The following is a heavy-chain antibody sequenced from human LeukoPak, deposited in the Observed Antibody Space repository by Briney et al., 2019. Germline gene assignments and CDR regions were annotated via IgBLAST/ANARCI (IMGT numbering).Heavy chain of an antibody. Sequence: GGSLRLSCAASGFTFSSYGMHWVRQAPGKGLEWVAFIRYDGSNKYYADSVKGRFTISRDNAKNSLYLQMNSLRAEDTAVYYCARDKVYSSSWDYYYYMDVWGKGTTVTVSS. J-gene: IGHJ6*03. CDR1: GFTFSSYG. V-gene: IGHV3-30*02. CDR3: ARDKVYSSSWDYYYYMDV. D-gene: IGHD6-6*01. CDR2: IRYDGSNK.